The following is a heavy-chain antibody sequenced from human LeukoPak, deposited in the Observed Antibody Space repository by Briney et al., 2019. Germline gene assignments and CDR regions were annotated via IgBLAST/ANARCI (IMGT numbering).Heavy chain of an antibody. D-gene: IGHD1-26*01. CDR3: ARDGIVGATTYAFDI. Sequence: SSETLSLTCAVYGGSFSGYYWSWIRQSPGKGLEWIGEINHSGSTNYNPSLKSRVTISVDTSKNQFSLKLSSVTAADTAVYYCARDGIVGATTYAFDIWGQGTMVTVSS. V-gene: IGHV4-34*01. CDR2: INHSGST. J-gene: IGHJ3*02. CDR1: GGSFSGYY.